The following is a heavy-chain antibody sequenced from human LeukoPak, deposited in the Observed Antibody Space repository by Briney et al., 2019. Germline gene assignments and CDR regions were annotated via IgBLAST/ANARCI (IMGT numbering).Heavy chain of an antibody. CDR1: GESVSSNSAA. Sequence: PSQTLSLTCAISGESVSSNSAAWNWIRQSPSRGLEWLGRTYYRSKWYNDYAVSVKSRITINPDTSKNQFSLQLNSVTPEDTAVYYCARGVRGRRRIVVVIDWFDPWGQGTLVTVSS. D-gene: IGHD3-22*01. V-gene: IGHV6-1*01. J-gene: IGHJ5*02. CDR3: ARGVRGRRRIVVVIDWFDP. CDR2: TYYRSKWYN.